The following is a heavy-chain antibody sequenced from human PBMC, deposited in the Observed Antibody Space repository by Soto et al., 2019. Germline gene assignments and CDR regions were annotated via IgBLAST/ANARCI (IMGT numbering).Heavy chain of an antibody. D-gene: IGHD3-3*01. CDR2: ISVNNGNT. Sequence: QVQLVQSGAEVKKPGASVKVSCKASGYIFTSYGISWVRQAPGQGLEWKGWISVNNGNTHYAQKCQGSVTVTTDTSTSTDDMELRSLSSDDTAVYYCARGVDLWSGYSSDGGDWFDSLGQGTLVTVSS. CDR1: GYIFTSYG. V-gene: IGHV1-18*01. J-gene: IGHJ5*01. CDR3: ARGVDLWSGYSSDGGDWFDS.